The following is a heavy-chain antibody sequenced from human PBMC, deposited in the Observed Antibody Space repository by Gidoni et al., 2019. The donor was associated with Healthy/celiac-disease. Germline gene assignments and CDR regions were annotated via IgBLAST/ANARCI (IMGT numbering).Heavy chain of an antibody. CDR3: ARGDGYNSDAFDI. CDR1: GFTFSSYS. Sequence: EVQLLESGGGLVKPGGSLRLSFAASGFTFSSYSMNWVRQAPGKGLEWVSPISSSSSYIYYADSVKGRFTISRDNAKNSLYLQMNSLRAEDTAVYYCARGDGYNSDAFDIWGQGTMVTVSS. CDR2: ISSSSSYI. J-gene: IGHJ3*02. V-gene: IGHV3-21*01. D-gene: IGHD5-12*01.